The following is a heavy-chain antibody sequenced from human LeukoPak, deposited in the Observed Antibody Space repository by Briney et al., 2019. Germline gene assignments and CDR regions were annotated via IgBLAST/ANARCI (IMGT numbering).Heavy chain of an antibody. CDR2: IYTSGST. Sequence: SETLSLTCTVSGGSISSYYWSWIRQPAGKGLEWFGRIYTSGSTNYNPSLKSRVTMSVDTSKNQFSLKLSSVTAADTAVYYCARDAPNLGVVIIYFDYWGQGTLVTVSS. CDR1: GGSISSYY. V-gene: IGHV4-4*07. CDR3: ARDAPNLGVVIIYFDY. D-gene: IGHD3-3*01. J-gene: IGHJ4*02.